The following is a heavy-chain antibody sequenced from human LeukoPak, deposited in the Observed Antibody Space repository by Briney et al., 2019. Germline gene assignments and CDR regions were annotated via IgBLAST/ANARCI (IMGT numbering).Heavy chain of an antibody. CDR2: IYPGDSDP. CDR1: GYSFTSYW. J-gene: IGHJ5*02. Sequence: GESLKISCKGSGYSFTSYWIGWVRQMPGKGLEWMGIIYPGDSDPRYSPSFQGQVTISADKSISPAYRQWSSLKASDTAMYYCARLPPGQQLVWFDPWGQGTLVTVSS. CDR3: ARLPPGQQLVWFDP. V-gene: IGHV5-51*01. D-gene: IGHD6-13*01.